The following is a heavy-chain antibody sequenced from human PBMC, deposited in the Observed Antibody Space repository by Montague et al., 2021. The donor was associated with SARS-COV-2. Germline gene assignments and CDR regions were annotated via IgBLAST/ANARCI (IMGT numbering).Heavy chain of an antibody. J-gene: IGHJ6*03. D-gene: IGHD3-10*01. CDR3: ARLGDGVVPSPILGVGPYYSYYYMDV. CDR2: IHHGGST. CDR1: GGPFSTYS. V-gene: IGHV4-34*01. Sequence: SETLSLTCAVHGGPFSTYSWNWIRQPPGKGLEWIGEIHHGGSTNYNPPLKSRVTISADTSKNQFSLKLTSVAAADTAVYYCARLGDGVVPSPILGVGPYYSYYYMDVWGKGTTVTVS.